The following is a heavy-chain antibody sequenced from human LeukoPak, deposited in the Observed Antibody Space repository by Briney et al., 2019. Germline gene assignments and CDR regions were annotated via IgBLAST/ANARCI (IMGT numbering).Heavy chain of an antibody. CDR3: AKQLGYCSDGSCYFPY. Sequence: GGSLRLSCAASGFTFSGYAMNWVRQAPGKGLEWVSATTNNGVRTYYADSVQGRFTISRDNSKSTLCLQMNSLRAEDTAVYYCAKQLGYCSDGSCYFPYWGQGTLVTVSS. CDR2: TTNNGVRT. CDR1: GFTFSGYA. J-gene: IGHJ4*02. D-gene: IGHD2-15*01. V-gene: IGHV3-23*01.